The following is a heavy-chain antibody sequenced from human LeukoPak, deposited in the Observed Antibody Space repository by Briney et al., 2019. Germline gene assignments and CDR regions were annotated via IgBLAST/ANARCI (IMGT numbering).Heavy chain of an antibody. J-gene: IGHJ4*02. CDR1: GYTFTGYY. D-gene: IGHD5-18*01. V-gene: IGHV1-2*02. Sequence: ASVKVSCKASGYTFTGYYMHWVRQAPGQGLEWMGWINPNSGGTNYAQKFQGRVTMNRDTSISTAYMELSRLRSDDTAVYYCARTLADTAMVLTFDYWGQGTLVTVSS. CDR2: INPNSGGT. CDR3: ARTLADTAMVLTFDY.